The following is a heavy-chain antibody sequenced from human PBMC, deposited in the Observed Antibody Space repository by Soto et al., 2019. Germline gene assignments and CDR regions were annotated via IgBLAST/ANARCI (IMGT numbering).Heavy chain of an antibody. Sequence: PGGSLRLSCAASGFTFSSYSMNWVRQAPGKGLEWVSYISSSSSTIYYADSVKGRFTISRDNAKNSLYLQMNSLRAEDTAVYYCASLGYCSGGSCYSGHYYYYMDVWGKGTTVTVSS. J-gene: IGHJ6*03. V-gene: IGHV3-48*01. CDR3: ASLGYCSGGSCYSGHYYYYMDV. CDR1: GFTFSSYS. D-gene: IGHD2-15*01. CDR2: ISSSSSTI.